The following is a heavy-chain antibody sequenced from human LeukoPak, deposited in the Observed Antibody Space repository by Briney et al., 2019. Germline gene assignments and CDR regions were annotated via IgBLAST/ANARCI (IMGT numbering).Heavy chain of an antibody. CDR2: IYISGSGSI. D-gene: IGHD6-19*01. J-gene: IGHJ6*03. V-gene: IGHV4-4*07. CDR1: GGSISSYY. Sequence: SETLSLTCTVSGGSISSYYWSWIRQPAGKGLEWIGRIYISGSGSINYNPSLKSRVTMSVDTSKNQFSLKLSSVTAADTAVYYCARDKRVAVAGTYIYYYYMDVWGNGTTVTISS. CDR3: ARDKRVAVAGTYIYYYYMDV.